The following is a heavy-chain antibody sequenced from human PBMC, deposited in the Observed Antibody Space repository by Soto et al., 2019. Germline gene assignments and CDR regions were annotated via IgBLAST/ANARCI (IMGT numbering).Heavy chain of an antibody. CDR2: ISGGGGTM. Sequence: EVQLVESGGGLGQSGGSLRLTCAASGFTFSRYTMNWVRQAPGKGLEWLSYISGGGGTMFYADSVKGRVTISRDNAKNSLYLQMDSLTAEDTAVYYCARDKSGSYSIDYWGQGTLVTVSS. J-gene: IGHJ4*02. V-gene: IGHV3-48*04. D-gene: IGHD1-26*01. CDR3: ARDKSGSYSIDY. CDR1: GFTFSRYT.